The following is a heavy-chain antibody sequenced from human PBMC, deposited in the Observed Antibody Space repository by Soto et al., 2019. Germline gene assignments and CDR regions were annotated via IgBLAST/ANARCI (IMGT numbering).Heavy chain of an antibody. CDR2: VDPNDSDT. Sequence: PGESLKISCKGSGYSFTSHWIVWVRQMPGKGLEWMGVVDPNDSDTRYSPSFEGQVTISADKSITTAYLQWSSLKASDTAMYYCARPHGPSGYYYGLDVWGQGTTVTVS. J-gene: IGHJ6*02. V-gene: IGHV5-51*01. D-gene: IGHD3-10*01. CDR3: ARPHGPSGYYYGLDV. CDR1: GYSFTSHW.